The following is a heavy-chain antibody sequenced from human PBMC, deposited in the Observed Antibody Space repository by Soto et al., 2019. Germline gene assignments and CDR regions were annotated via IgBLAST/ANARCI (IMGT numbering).Heavy chain of an antibody. CDR1: GFTFNNYA. CDR3: AKLGSSSWSPHYYFDY. V-gene: IGHV3-23*01. CDR2: ITDSGDDT. Sequence: EVQLLESGGGLVQPEGSLRLSCAASGFTFNNYAMGWVRQAPGKGLEWVSAITDSGDDTYYIDSVKGRFTISRDNSKSTLYLQMNSLTAEDTAIYYCAKLGSSSWSPHYYFDYWGQGTQVTVSS. J-gene: IGHJ4*02. D-gene: IGHD2-2*01.